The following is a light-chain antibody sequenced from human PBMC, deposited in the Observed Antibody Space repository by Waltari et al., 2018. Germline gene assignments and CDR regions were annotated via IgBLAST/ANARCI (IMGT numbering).Light chain of an antibody. CDR2: AAS. V-gene: IGKV1-39*01. CDR3: QQSYSTPRT. J-gene: IGKJ1*01. CDR1: QTISGY. Sequence: DIQMTQSPSSLSASVGDRVTITCRASQTISGYLNWYQQKPGKAPKLLIYAASSLQSGVPSRFSGSGSGTDFTLTINSLQLEDFATYYCQQSYSTPRTFGQGTKVEIK.